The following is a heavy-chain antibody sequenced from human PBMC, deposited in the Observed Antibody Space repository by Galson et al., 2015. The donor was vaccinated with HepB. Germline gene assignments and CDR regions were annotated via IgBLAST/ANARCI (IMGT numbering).Heavy chain of an antibody. J-gene: IGHJ4*02. Sequence: SVKVSCKASGGTFSSYAISWVRQAPGQGLEWMGRIIPILGIANYAQKFQGRVTITADKSTSTAYMELSSLRSEDTAVYYCASDAPRPYGSGSYADYWGQGTLVTVSS. V-gene: IGHV1-69*04. CDR1: GGTFSSYA. D-gene: IGHD3-10*01. CDR3: ASDAPRPYGSGSYADY. CDR2: IIPILGIA.